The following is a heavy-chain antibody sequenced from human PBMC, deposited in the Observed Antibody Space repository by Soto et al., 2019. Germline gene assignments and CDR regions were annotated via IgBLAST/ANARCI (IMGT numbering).Heavy chain of an antibody. CDR2: ITNSGGST. V-gene: IGHV3-23*01. CDR1: GFAFNSYA. D-gene: IGHD4-17*01. Sequence: GGSLRLSCVASGFAFNSYAMTWVRQAPGKGLEWVSTITNSGGSTYYADSVKGRFTISRDNSKNTLYMQMTTLTAGDTAIYYCTKEHDYGYYGWFDPWGQGTLVTVSS. CDR3: TKEHDYGYYGWFDP. J-gene: IGHJ5*02.